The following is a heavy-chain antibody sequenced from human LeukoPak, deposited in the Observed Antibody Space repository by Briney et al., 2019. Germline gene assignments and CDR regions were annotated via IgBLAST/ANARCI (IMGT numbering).Heavy chain of an antibody. J-gene: IGHJ6*03. CDR3: ARSITIFGVVYYMDV. CDR1: EGTFSSYA. D-gene: IGHD3-3*01. V-gene: IGHV1-69*05. Sequence: SVKVSCKASEGTFSSYAISWVRQAPGQGLEWMGRIIPIFGTANYAQKFQGRVTITTDESTSTAYMELSSLRSEDTAVYYCARSITIFGVVYYMDVWGKGTTVTVSS. CDR2: IIPIFGTA.